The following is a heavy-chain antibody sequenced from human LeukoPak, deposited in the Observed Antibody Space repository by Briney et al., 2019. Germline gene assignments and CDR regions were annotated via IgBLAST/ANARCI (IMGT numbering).Heavy chain of an antibody. D-gene: IGHD6-13*01. CDR3: ATSRGSWPDYFDY. V-gene: IGHV3-7*01. Sequence: GGSLRLSCAASGFTFSSYWMSWVRQAPGKGLEWVANIKQDGSEKYYVDSVKGRFTISRDNAKNSLYLQMNSLRAEDTAVYYCATSRGSWPDYFDYWGQGTLVTVSS. CDR1: GFTFSSYW. CDR2: IKQDGSEK. J-gene: IGHJ4*02.